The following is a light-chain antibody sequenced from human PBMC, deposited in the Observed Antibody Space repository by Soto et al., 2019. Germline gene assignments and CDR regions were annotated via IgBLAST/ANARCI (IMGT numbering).Light chain of an antibody. CDR3: CSYGGSFYV. CDR1: SSDVGGYNY. Sequence: SVLPQPHSVSGSPGQSVAISCSGTSSDVGGYNYVSWYQQHPGKAPKLIIFDVNKRPSGVPDRFSGSKSGSTASLTISGLQAEDEADYYCCSYGGSFYVVGTGTKVTVL. V-gene: IGLV2-11*01. J-gene: IGLJ1*01. CDR2: DVN.